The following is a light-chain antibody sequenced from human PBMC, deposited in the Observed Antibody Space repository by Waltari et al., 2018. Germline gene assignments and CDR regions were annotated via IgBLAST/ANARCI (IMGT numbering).Light chain of an antibody. CDR1: SSDIGAYNF. V-gene: IGLV2-14*03. J-gene: IGLJ1*01. CDR3: GSYRGSNIYV. Sequence: QSALTQPASVSASPGQSITISCTGTSSDIGAYNFVSWYQQHPVKVPRVIIYNVNERPSRISSRFSGSKSGNTASLTISGLQPDDEADYYCGSYRGSNIYVFGTGTKVTVL. CDR2: NVN.